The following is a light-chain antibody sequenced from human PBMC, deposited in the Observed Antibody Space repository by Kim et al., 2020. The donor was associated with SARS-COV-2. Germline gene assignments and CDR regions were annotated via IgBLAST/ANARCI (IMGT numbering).Light chain of an antibody. CDR1: KLGDKY. J-gene: IGLJ3*02. Sequence: YELTQPPSVSVSPGQTASITCSGDKLGDKYACWYQQKPGQSPVLVIYQDNRRPSGIPERFSGSNSGNTATLTISGTQTMDEADYYCQAWDSSTERVFGGGTQLTVL. CDR2: QDN. V-gene: IGLV3-1*01. CDR3: QAWDSSTERV.